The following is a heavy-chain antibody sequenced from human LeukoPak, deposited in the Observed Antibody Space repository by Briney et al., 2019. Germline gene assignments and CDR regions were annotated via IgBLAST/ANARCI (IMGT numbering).Heavy chain of an antibody. CDR3: AKDPPSEMATTYFDY. J-gene: IGHJ4*02. Sequence: GGSLRLSCAASGFNVSNNYMSWVRRAPGKGLEWVSVLYSGYSTYYTDSVKGRFTISRDNSKNTLYLQMNSLRAEDTAVYYCAKDPPSEMATTYFDYWGQGTLVTVSS. V-gene: IGHV3-53*05. CDR1: GFNVSNNY. CDR2: LYSGYST. D-gene: IGHD5-24*01.